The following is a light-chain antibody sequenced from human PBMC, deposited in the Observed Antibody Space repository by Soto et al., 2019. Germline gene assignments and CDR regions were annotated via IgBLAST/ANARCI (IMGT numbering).Light chain of an antibody. Sequence: EIVFTQSPGTLSLSPGERATLSCRASQSVSNNYLAWYQQKPGQAPRLLIYDACNRATGIPARFSGSGAGTEFTLTISSLEPEDVAVDYCQQRSNWTPTFGQGTKVDIK. J-gene: IGKJ1*01. CDR3: QQRSNWTPT. CDR1: QSVSNNY. V-gene: IGKV3-11*01. CDR2: DAC.